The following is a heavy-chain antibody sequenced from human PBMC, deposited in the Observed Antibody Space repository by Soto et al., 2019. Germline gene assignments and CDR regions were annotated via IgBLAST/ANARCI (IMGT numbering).Heavy chain of an antibody. Sequence: QITLKESGPTLVKPTQTLTLTCTFSGFSLSTSGVGVGWIRQPPGKALEWLALIYWDDDKRYSPSLKSRLTITKDTSKNQAVLTMTNMDPVDTATYYCAHSTSTRHYDFWSGPRPDVWGQGTTVTVSS. D-gene: IGHD3-3*01. V-gene: IGHV2-5*02. J-gene: IGHJ6*02. CDR3: AHSTSTRHYDFWSGPRPDV. CDR1: GFSLSTSGVG. CDR2: IYWDDDK.